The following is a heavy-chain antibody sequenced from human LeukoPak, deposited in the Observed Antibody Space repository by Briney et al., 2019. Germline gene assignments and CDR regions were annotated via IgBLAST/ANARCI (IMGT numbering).Heavy chain of an antibody. Sequence: QPGGSLRLSCAASGFTFSSYAMHWVRQAPGKGLEWVTFISYDGSTKTYADSVKGRFTISRDTSKNTLHLQMNSLRAEDTAVYYCVRSNNNDYWGQGTLVTVSS. CDR2: ISYDGSTK. CDR3: VRSNNNDY. CDR1: GFTFSSYA. J-gene: IGHJ4*02. D-gene: IGHD2-2*01. V-gene: IGHV3-30*02.